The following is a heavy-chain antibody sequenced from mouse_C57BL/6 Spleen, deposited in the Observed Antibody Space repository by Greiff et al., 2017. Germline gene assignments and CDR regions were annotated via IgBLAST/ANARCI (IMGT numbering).Heavy chain of an antibody. D-gene: IGHD1-1*01. CDR3: AGYYYGSDYFDY. CDR2: IYPGDGDT. V-gene: IGHV1-82*01. J-gene: IGHJ2*01. CDR1: GYAFSSSW. Sequence: QVQLQQSGPELVKPGASVKISCKASGYAFSSSWMNWVKQRPGKGLEWIGRIYPGDGDTNYNRKFKGKATLTADKSSSTAYMQLSSLTSEDSAVYFCAGYYYGSDYFDYWGQGTTLTVSS.